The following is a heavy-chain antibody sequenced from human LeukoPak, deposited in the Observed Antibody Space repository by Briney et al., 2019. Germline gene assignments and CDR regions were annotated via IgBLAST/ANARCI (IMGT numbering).Heavy chain of an antibody. CDR2: IIPILGIA. D-gene: IGHD2-2*01. CDR1: GGTFTSYA. Sequence: ASVKVSCKASGGTFTSYAISWVRQAPGQGLEWRGRIIPILGIANYAQKFQGRVTITADKSTSTAYMELSSLRSEDTAVYYCASDDLYCSSTSCHPYNWFDPWGQGTLVTVSS. CDR3: ASDDLYCSSTSCHPYNWFDP. V-gene: IGHV1-69*04. J-gene: IGHJ5*02.